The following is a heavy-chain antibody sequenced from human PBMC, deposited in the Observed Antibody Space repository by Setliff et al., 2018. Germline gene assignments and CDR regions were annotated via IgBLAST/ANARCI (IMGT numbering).Heavy chain of an antibody. CDR1: GASISDSY. D-gene: IGHD3-22*01. CDR2: ILTTGST. J-gene: IGHJ4*02. CDR3: ARHRRDSSGNYFVGLYYFDY. V-gene: IGHV4-59*08. Sequence: PSETLSLTCGVSGASISDSYWSWIRQPPGKGLEWIGHILTTGSTNYNPSLKSRIAISADTSRDRFSLRLTSVTAADTAVYYCARHRRDSSGNYFVGLYYFDYWGQGTPVTVSS.